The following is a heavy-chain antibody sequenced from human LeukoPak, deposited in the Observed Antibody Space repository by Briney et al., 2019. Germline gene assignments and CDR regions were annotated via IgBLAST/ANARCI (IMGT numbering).Heavy chain of an antibody. V-gene: IGHV3-33*01. CDR2: IWHDASHT. CDR3: ARDQLGDGYSGYDGMDV. J-gene: IGHJ6*02. D-gene: IGHD5-12*01. Sequence: GRSLRLSCAASGFSFSTYAMHWVRQAPGKGLEWVALIWHDASHTFYTDSVKGRFTISRDNSKNTVYLQMNSLGGEDTAVYYCARDQLGDGYSGYDGMDVWGQGTTVTVSS. CDR1: GFSFSTYA.